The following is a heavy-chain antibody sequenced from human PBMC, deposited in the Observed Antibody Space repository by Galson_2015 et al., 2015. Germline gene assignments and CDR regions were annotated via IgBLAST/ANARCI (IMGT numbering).Heavy chain of an antibody. V-gene: IGHV3-30*01. CDR3: AREYGDPGYYFDY. D-gene: IGHD4-17*01. Sequence: SLRLSCAASGFTFSSYAMHWVRQAPGKGLEWVAVISYDGSNKYYADSVKGRFTISRDNSKNTLYLQMNSLRAEDTAVYYCAREYGDPGYYFDYWGQGTLVTVSS. J-gene: IGHJ4*02. CDR2: ISYDGSNK. CDR1: GFTFSSYA.